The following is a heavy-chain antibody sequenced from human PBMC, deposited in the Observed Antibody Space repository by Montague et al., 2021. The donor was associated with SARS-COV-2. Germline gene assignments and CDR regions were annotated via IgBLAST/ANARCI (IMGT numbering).Heavy chain of an antibody. CDR3: ASSYYYGSGTYVYNYYMDV. D-gene: IGHD3-10*01. CDR1: GGSVSSSPYY. CDR2: ISYSGRT. J-gene: IGHJ6*03. Sequence: SETLSLTCTVSGGSVSSSPYYWGWIRQPPGRGLEWVGSISYSGRTYFGPSLKSRLTISVDSSENQFSLRLSSVTAADTAVYYCASSYYYGSGTYVYNYYMDVWGKGTTGTVSS. V-gene: IGHV4-39*01.